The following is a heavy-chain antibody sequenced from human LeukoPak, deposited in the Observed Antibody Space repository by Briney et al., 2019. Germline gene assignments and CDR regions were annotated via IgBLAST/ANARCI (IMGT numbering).Heavy chain of an antibody. V-gene: IGHV1-2*02. D-gene: IGHD6-19*01. CDR2: INPNSGGT. J-gene: IGHJ3*02. Sequence: ASVKVSCKASGYTFTGYYMHWVRQAPGQGLEWMGWINPNSGGTNYAQKFQGRVTMTRDTSISTAYMELSRLRSDDTAVYYCASPYSSGWYEFSDFDIWGQGTMVTVSS. CDR1: GYTFTGYY. CDR3: ASPYSSGWYEFSDFDI.